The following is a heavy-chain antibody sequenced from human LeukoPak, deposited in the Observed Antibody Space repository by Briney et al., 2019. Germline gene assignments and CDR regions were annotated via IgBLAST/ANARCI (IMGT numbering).Heavy chain of an antibody. D-gene: IGHD2/OR15-2a*01. Sequence: GGSLRLSCEASGFTFRNYAMNWVRQSPGKGLEYVSGISDSGQSPYYAASVRGRFTISRDNSNNTLYLQMNSLRAEDTAVYYCAKDPGAFPYFFDSWGQGTLVTVSS. J-gene: IGHJ4*02. CDR2: ISDSGQSP. CDR3: AKDPGAFPYFFDS. V-gene: IGHV3-23*01. CDR1: GFTFRNYA.